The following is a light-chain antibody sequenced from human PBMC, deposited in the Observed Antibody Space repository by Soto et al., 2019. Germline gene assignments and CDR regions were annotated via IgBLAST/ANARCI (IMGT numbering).Light chain of an antibody. J-gene: IGKJ5*01. V-gene: IGKV3-20*01. CDR1: QNLDSNY. CDR3: QQYGSPRSVT. CDR2: GAS. Sequence: EIVLTQSPGTLSLSPGEEATLSCRASQNLDSNYIAWYQQKPGQTPGLIIYGASGRADGIPHRFSGSGFGTDFTLTISKVEPEDFAVYYGQQYGSPRSVTFGQGTRLEIK.